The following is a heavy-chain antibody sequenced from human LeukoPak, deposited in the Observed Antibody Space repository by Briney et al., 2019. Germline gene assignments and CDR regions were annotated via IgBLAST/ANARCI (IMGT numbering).Heavy chain of an antibody. CDR3: ARHASKQQPDY. V-gene: IGHV4-34*01. D-gene: IGHD6-13*01. CDR2: INHSGST. Sequence: PSETLSLTCAVYGGSFSGYYWSWIRQPPGKGLEWIGEINHSGSTNYNPSLKSRVTISVDTSKNQFSLKLSSVTAADTAVYYCARHASKQQPDYWGQGTLVTVSS. J-gene: IGHJ4*02. CDR1: GGSFSGYY.